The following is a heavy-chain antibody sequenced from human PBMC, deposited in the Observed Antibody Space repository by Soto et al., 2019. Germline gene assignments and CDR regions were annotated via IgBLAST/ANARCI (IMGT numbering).Heavy chain of an antibody. D-gene: IGHD3-3*01. CDR1: GYTFTSYG. CDR3: ARGITSSDFWSGYYTAPLFDY. J-gene: IGHJ4*02. Sequence: GASVKVSCKASGYTFTSYGISWVRQAPGQGLEWMGWISAYNGNTNYAQKLQGRVTMTTDTSTSTAYMELRSLRSDDTAVYYCARGITSSDFWSGYYTAPLFDYWGQGTLVTVSS. CDR2: ISAYNGNT. V-gene: IGHV1-18*01.